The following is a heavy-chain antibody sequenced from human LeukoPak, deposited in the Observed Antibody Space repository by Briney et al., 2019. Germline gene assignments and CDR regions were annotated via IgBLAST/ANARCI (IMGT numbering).Heavy chain of an antibody. V-gene: IGHV3-30-3*02. J-gene: IGHJ4*02. CDR3: AKDLPAAYFDY. CDR2: ISYDGSNK. D-gene: IGHD2-2*01. CDR1: GFTFSSYA. Sequence: GGSLRLSCAASGFTFSSYAMHWVRQAPGKGLEWVAVISYDGSNKYYADSVKGRFTISRDNSKNTLYLQMNSLRAEDTAVYHCAKDLPAAYFDYWGQGTLVTVSS.